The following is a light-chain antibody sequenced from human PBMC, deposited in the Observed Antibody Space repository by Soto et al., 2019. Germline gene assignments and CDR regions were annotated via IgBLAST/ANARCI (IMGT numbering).Light chain of an antibody. J-gene: IGLJ1*01. Sequence: VLTQPASVSGSPGQSITISCTGASSDLGDYNYVSWYQQHPGKAPKLMIYDVSSRPSGVSDRFSGSKSGNTASLTISGLQAEDEADYYCTSYTTTGTYVFATGTKVTVL. CDR2: DVS. CDR3: TSYTTTGTYV. V-gene: IGLV2-14*03. CDR1: SSDLGDYNY.